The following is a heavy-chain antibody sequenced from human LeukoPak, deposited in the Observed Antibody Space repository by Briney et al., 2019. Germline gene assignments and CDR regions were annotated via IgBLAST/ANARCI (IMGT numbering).Heavy chain of an antibody. CDR1: GFTLSDNW. CDR3: AGPPQAGPFDH. V-gene: IGHV3-7*01. D-gene: IGHD6-19*01. Sequence: GGSLRLSCAAYGFTLSDNWWSWDRQAPGKGGEWVGNIKTDGREKEHVDCGKGRFTMDRDKDKNSLYLQMHSLRAEDTAVYYCAGPPQAGPFDHWGQGTLVTVSS. CDR2: IKTDGREK. J-gene: IGHJ4*02.